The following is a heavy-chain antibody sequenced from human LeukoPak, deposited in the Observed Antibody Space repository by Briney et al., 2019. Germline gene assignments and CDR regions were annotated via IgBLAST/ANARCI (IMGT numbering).Heavy chain of an antibody. CDR2: INPNSGGT. CDR1: GYTFTGYY. D-gene: IGHD2-2*02. J-gene: IGHJ4*02. V-gene: IGHV1-2*02. CDR3: ARVLGYCNSTSCYNPPDY. Sequence: ASVKVSCKASGYTFTGYYMHWVRQAPRQGLEWMGWINPNSGGTNYAQKFQGRVTMTRDTSISTAYMELSRLRSDDTAVYYCARVLGYCNSTSCYNPPDYWGQGTLVTVSS.